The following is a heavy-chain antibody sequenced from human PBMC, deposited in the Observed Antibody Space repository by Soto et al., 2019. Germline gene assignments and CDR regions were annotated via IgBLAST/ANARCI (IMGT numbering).Heavy chain of an antibody. CDR3: ARDDSGFSGSHYIDYFNY. D-gene: IGHD1-26*01. CDR1: GYTFTSYD. J-gene: IGHJ4*02. CDR2: INAGNGNT. Sequence: ASVKVSCKASGYTFTSYDINWVRQAPGQGLEWMGWINAGNGNTNYSQNFQGRVTMTRDTSAGTVYMQLSSLTSEDTAVYYCARDDSGFSGSHYIDYFNYWGQGALVTVSS. V-gene: IGHV1-3*01.